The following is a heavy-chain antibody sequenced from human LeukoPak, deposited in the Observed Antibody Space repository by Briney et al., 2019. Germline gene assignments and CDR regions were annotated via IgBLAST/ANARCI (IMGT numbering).Heavy chain of an antibody. CDR1: GFTFSSYA. Sequence: GGSLRLSCAASGFTFSSYATSWVRQAPGKGLEWVSVISGSGGSTYYADSVKGRFTISRDNSKNTLYLQMNSLRAEDTAVYYCAKVMVVVPATRLYYLDYWGQGTLVIVSS. D-gene: IGHD2-15*01. CDR3: AKVMVVVPATRLYYLDY. J-gene: IGHJ4*02. V-gene: IGHV3-23*01. CDR2: ISGSGGST.